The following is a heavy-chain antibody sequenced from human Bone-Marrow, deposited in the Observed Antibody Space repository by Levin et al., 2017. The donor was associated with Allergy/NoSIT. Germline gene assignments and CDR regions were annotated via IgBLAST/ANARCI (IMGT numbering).Heavy chain of an antibody. Sequence: SGPTLVKPTETLTLTCTVSGFSLSNPRMGVSWIRQPPGKALEWLAHIFSNDEKSYSTSLNSRLTISKDTSRSQVVLTMTRMDPVDTGTYYCARVTFGDCSSPSCSRYDAYAIWGQGTMVTVSS. V-gene: IGHV2-26*01. J-gene: IGHJ3*02. CDR2: IFSNDEK. CDR3: ARVTFGDCSSPSCSRYDAYAI. D-gene: IGHD2-2*03. CDR1: GFSLSNPRMG.